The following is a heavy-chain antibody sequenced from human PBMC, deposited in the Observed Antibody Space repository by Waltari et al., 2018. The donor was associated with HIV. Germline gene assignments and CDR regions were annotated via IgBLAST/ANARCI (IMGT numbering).Heavy chain of an antibody. J-gene: IGHJ4*02. Sequence: QVQLVESGGGVGQPGRSLRLSCAASGLPFSSYGLHWVRQAPGKGLEWVAVISYDGSNKYYADSVKGRFTISRDNSKNTLYLQMNSLRAEDTAVYYCAKGGGCSSTSCYCDYWGQGTLVTVSS. CDR3: AKGGGCSSTSCYCDY. CDR2: ISYDGSNK. V-gene: IGHV3-30*18. CDR1: GLPFSSYG. D-gene: IGHD2-2*01.